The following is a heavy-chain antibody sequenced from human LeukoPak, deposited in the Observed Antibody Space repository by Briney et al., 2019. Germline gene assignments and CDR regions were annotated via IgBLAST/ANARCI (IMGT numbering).Heavy chain of an antibody. CDR2: IYPGDSDT. V-gene: IGHV5-51*01. J-gene: IGHJ4*02. Sequence: GESLKISCKGSGYSFTSYWIGWVRQMPGKGLEWMGIIYPGDSDTRYSPSFQGQVTISADKSISTAYLQWSSLKASDTAMYYCARQSFWSGRGGTPPDYWGQGTLVTVSS. CDR3: ARQSFWSGRGGTPPDY. CDR1: GYSFTSYW. D-gene: IGHD3-3*01.